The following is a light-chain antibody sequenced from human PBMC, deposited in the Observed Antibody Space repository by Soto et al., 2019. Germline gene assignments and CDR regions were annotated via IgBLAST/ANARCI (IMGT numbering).Light chain of an antibody. CDR3: QSYDSSLSGVV. Sequence: QSVLTQPPSVSGPQGQRVTIPSTGSTSTIGAGYDVHWYQQLPGTAPNLLIYGNSNRPSGVPDRFSGSKSGTSASLAITGLQAEDEADYYCQSYDSSLSGVVFGGGTKVTVL. J-gene: IGLJ2*01. CDR1: TSTIGAGYD. V-gene: IGLV1-40*01. CDR2: GNS.